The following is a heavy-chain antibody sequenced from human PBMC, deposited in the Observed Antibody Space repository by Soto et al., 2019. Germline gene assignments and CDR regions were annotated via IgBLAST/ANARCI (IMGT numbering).Heavy chain of an antibody. CDR2: IYYSGST. CDR3: ARHGAGAKGAANWFDP. D-gene: IGHD1-26*01. J-gene: IGHJ5*02. V-gene: IGHV4-39*01. Sequence: QLQLQESGPGLVKPSETLSLTCTVSAGSISSSSYYWGWIRQPPGKGLEWIGSIYYSGSTYYNPSLKSRVAIYVDTSQNQFSLKLSSVTAADTAVYYCARHGAGAKGAANWFDPWGQGTLVTVSS. CDR1: AGSISSSSYY.